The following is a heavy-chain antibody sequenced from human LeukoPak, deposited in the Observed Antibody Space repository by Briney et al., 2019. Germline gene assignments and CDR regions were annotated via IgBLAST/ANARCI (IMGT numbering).Heavy chain of an antibody. D-gene: IGHD3-22*01. Sequence: SETLSLTCTVSGGSISSGSYYWSWIRQPAGKGLEWIGRIYTSGSTNYNPSLKSRVTISVDTSKNQFSLKLSSVTAADTAVYYCARVKLNYYDSSTYAFDIWGQGTMVTVSS. V-gene: IGHV4-61*02. J-gene: IGHJ3*02. CDR1: GGSISSGSYY. CDR3: ARVKLNYYDSSTYAFDI. CDR2: IYTSGST.